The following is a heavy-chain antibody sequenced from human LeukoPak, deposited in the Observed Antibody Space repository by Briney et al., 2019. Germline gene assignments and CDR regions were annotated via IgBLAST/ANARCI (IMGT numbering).Heavy chain of an antibody. CDR2: IYYSGST. CDR3: ARHEYSGYDYPYYFDY. CDR1: GGSLSSSSYY. D-gene: IGHD5-12*01. Sequence: SETLSLTCTVSGGSLSSSSYYWGWLRQPPGTGLEWIGSIYYSGSTYYNPSLKTRFTISVDPSKNQFSLKLSSVTAADTAVYYCARHEYSGYDYPYYFDYWGQGTLVTVSS. J-gene: IGHJ4*02. V-gene: IGHV4-39*01.